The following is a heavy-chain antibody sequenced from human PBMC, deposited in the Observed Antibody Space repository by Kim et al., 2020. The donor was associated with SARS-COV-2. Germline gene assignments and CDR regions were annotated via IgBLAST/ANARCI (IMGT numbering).Heavy chain of an antibody. J-gene: IGHJ6*02. CDR3: ARDWYSSGWYYYYGMDV. V-gene: IGHV3-53*01. D-gene: IGHD6-19*01. Sequence: VKGRFTISRDNSKKTLYLQRNSLRAEDTAVYYCARDWYSSGWYYYYGMDVWGQGTTVTVSS.